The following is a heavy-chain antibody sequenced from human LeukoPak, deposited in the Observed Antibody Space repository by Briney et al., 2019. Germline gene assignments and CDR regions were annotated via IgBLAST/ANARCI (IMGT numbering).Heavy chain of an antibody. CDR2: IKEDGTET. Sequence: GGSLRLSCAASGFKFNMFWMNWVRQAPGKGLEWVANIKEDGTETYYVDSVRGRFIISRDNAKQSVHLQMNSLRAEDSGLYYCARDLGPTYVFWAWGQGTRATVSS. CDR3: ARDLGPTYVFWA. CDR1: GFKFNMFW. J-gene: IGHJ3*01. V-gene: IGHV3-7*01. D-gene: IGHD3-10*02.